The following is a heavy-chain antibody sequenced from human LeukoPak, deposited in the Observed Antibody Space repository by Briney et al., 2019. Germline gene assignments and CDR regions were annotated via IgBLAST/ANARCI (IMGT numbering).Heavy chain of an antibody. Sequence: SETLSLTCAVSGGSIGSSSSNRWTWVRQPPGKGLEWIGEIYYSGATNYNPSLKSRVTMLLDKSNNQFSLKLNSVTAADTAVYYCARNGGNSDFDYWGQGTLVTVSS. V-gene: IGHV4-4*02. J-gene: IGHJ4*02. CDR3: ARNGGNSDFDY. CDR1: GGSIGSSSSNR. D-gene: IGHD4-23*01. CDR2: IYYSGAT.